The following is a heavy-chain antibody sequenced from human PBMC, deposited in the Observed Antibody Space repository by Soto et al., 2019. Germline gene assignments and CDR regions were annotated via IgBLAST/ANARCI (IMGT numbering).Heavy chain of an antibody. J-gene: IGHJ4*02. CDR2: IWYDGSNK. CDR3: ARDCAGYSSGWYQRGGFDY. CDR1: EFTFSSYG. D-gene: IGHD6-19*01. V-gene: IGHV3-33*01. Sequence: QVQLVESGGGVVQPGRSLRLSCAASEFTFSSYGMHWVRQAPGKGLEWVAVIWYDGSNKYYADSVKGRFTISRDNSKNTLYLQMNSLRAEDTALYYCARDCAGYSSGWYQRGGFDYWGQGTLVTVSS.